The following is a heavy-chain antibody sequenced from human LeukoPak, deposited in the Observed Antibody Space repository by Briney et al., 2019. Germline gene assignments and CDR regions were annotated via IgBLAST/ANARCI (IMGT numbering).Heavy chain of an antibody. V-gene: IGHV4-39*01. J-gene: IGHJ3*02. Sequence: PSETLSLTCTVSGGSISSSSYYSGWIRQPPGKGLEWIGSIYYSGSTYYNPSLKSRVTISVDTSKNQFSLKLSSVTAADTAVYYCASSQDSGDAFDIWGQGTMVTVSS. CDR3: ASSQDSGDAFDI. D-gene: IGHD1-26*01. CDR1: GGSISSSSYY. CDR2: IYYSGST.